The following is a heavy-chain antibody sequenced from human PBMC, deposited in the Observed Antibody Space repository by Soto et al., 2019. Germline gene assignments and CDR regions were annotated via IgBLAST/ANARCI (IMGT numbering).Heavy chain of an antibody. CDR2: ISPYSGNT. Sequence: QVQLVQSGDEVRKPGSSVKVSCKASGYIFVNYGIAWVRQAPGQGLEWMGWISPYSGNTHYASKVQGRLTMTTDTSTSRGYMDQVSLTSDDTGVYYWAMVDNYVAPTPQDVWGQGTTVTVSS. D-gene: IGHD3-16*01. V-gene: IGHV1-18*01. CDR1: GYIFVNYG. J-gene: IGHJ6*02. CDR3: AMVDNYVAPTPQDV.